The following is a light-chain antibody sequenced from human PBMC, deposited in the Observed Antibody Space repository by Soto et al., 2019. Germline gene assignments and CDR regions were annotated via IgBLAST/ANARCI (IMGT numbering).Light chain of an antibody. CDR1: HSDIGAGYG. CDR3: QSFDSSRIGLL. Sequence: QSVLTQPPSVTGAPGQRVTISCPGSHSDIGAGYGVHWYQQFPHSAPKLLIYDTTNRPSGVPDRFSGSRSGTSASLAITGLQAEDEADYYCQSFDSSRIGLLFGGGTKLTVL. CDR2: DTT. J-gene: IGLJ2*01. V-gene: IGLV1-40*01.